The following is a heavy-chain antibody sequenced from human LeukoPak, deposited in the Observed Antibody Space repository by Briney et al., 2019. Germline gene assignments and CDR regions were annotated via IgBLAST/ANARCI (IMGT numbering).Heavy chain of an antibody. J-gene: IGHJ4*02. CDR3: ASLYPTTLTVFY. V-gene: IGHV4-38-2*01. D-gene: IGHD4-11*01. CDR2: IYHSGSP. Sequence: PSETLSLTCAVSGYSISSGYYWGWIRPPPGKGLECLWCIYHSGSPYYTPSLNSPVPISVDTSKTQFSLKLSSVTAADTAVYYCASLYPTTLTVFYWGQGTLVTVSS. CDR1: GYSISSGYY.